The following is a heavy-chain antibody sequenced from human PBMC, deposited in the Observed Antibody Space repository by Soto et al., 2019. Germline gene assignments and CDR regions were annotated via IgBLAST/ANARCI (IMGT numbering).Heavy chain of an antibody. Sequence: QVQLVQSGAEVKKPGASVKVSCKASGYTFTSYGISWVRQAPGQGLEWMGWISAYNGNTNYAQKLQGRVTMTTDTSTSTAYMELRSLRSDDTAVYYCARVDGVTIFGVVRYYYYYMDVGGKGTTVTVSS. CDR2: ISAYNGNT. CDR1: GYTFTSYG. J-gene: IGHJ6*03. D-gene: IGHD3-3*01. V-gene: IGHV1-18*01. CDR3: ARVDGVTIFGVVRYYYYYMDV.